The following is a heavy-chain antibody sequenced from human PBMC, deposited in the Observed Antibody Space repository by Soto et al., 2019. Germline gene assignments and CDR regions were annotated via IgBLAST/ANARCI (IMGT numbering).Heavy chain of an antibody. V-gene: IGHV4-34*01. CDR1: GGSFSGYY. CDR3: ARGRITMVRGRYYGMDV. Sequence: QVQLQQWGAGLLKPSETLSLTCAVYGGSFSGYYWSWIRQPPGKGLEWIGEINHSGSTNYNPSLNRRVLLPVATALNPFSLKLSSGTAAATAVYYCARGRITMVRGRYYGMDVWGQGTTVTVSS. CDR2: INHSGST. J-gene: IGHJ6*02. D-gene: IGHD3-10*01.